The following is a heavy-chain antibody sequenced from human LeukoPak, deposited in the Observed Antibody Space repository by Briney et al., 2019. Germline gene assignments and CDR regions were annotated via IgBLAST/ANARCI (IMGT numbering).Heavy chain of an antibody. Sequence: ASVKVSCKASGGTFSSYAISWVRQAPGQGLEWMGWINPNSGGTNYAQKFQGRVTMTRDTSISTAYMELSRLRSDDTAVYYCARSLLHYLRSDYWGQGTLVTVSS. D-gene: IGHD2/OR15-2a*01. J-gene: IGHJ4*02. CDR2: INPNSGGT. V-gene: IGHV1-2*02. CDR3: ARSLLHYLRSDY. CDR1: GGTFSSYA.